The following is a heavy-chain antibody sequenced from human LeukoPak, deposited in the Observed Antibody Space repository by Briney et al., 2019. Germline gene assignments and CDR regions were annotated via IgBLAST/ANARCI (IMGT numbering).Heavy chain of an antibody. CDR2: INPNRGGA. Sequence: ASVKVSCKASGYTFTGYYIHWVRQAPGQGLEWMGRINPNRGGADFPQKFQGRVTLTRDTSITTAYMDLTKLTSDDTAVYYCVRDSGRAAANRWGQGTLVTVSS. CDR1: GYTFTGYY. D-gene: IGHD6-13*01. J-gene: IGHJ4*02. V-gene: IGHV1-2*06. CDR3: VRDSGRAAANR.